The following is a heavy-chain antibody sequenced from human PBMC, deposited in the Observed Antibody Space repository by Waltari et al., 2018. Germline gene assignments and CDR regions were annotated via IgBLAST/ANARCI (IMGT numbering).Heavy chain of an antibody. J-gene: IGHJ4*02. Sequence: QVQLQQWGAGLLKPSETLSLTCAVYGGFFSGYYWSWIRQPPGKGLEWIGEINHSGSTNYNPSLKSRVTISVDTSKNQFSLKLSSVTAADTAVYYCARGLERASGGFDYWGQGTLVTVSS. CDR1: GGFFSGYY. D-gene: IGHD2-15*01. V-gene: IGHV4-34*01. CDR3: ARGLERASGGFDY. CDR2: INHSGST.